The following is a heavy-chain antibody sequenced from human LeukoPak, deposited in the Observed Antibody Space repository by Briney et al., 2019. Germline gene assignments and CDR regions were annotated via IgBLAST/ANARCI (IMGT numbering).Heavy chain of an antibody. J-gene: IGHJ4*02. Sequence: PGGSLRLSCAGSGFTFSSHWMTWVRQAPGKGPEWVANIKEDGSQKYYVDSVKGRFTISRDNAKNSLYLQMNSLRGEDTAVYYCAKEQMSSSWSPVDSWGQGTLVTVSS. V-gene: IGHV3-7*04. D-gene: IGHD6-13*01. CDR3: AKEQMSSSWSPVDS. CDR2: IKEDGSQK. CDR1: GFTFSSHW.